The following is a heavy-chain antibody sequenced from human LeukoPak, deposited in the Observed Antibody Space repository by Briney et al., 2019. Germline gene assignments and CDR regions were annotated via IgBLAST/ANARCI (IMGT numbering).Heavy chain of an antibody. D-gene: IGHD4/OR15-4a*01. CDR1: GFTFSSDR. V-gene: IGHV3-21*01. J-gene: IGHJ4*02. CDR2: IYSGSDQI. Sequence: PGGSLRLSCVASGFTFSSDRMNWVRQAPGKGLEWVSTIYSGSDQIYYADSVKGRFTISRDNAKNSLYLQMNSLRAEDTAVYYCASDLPVSGAYRSFDSWGQGTLVTVSS. CDR3: ASDLPVSGAYRSFDS.